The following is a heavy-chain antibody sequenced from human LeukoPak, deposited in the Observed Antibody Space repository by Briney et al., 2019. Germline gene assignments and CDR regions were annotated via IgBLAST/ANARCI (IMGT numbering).Heavy chain of an antibody. J-gene: IGHJ3*02. CDR3: ARDTHYYGSGSPAFDI. CDR2: ISSSSSTI. V-gene: IGHV3-48*01. Sequence: GGSLRLSCAASGFTFSSYGMHWVRQAPGKGLEWVSYISSSSSTIHYADSVKGRFTISRDNAKNSLYLQMNSLRAEDTGVYYCARDTHYYGSGSPAFDIWGQGTMVTVSS. D-gene: IGHD3-10*01. CDR1: GFTFSSYG.